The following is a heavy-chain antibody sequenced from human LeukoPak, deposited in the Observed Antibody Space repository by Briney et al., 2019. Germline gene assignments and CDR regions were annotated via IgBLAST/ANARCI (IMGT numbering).Heavy chain of an antibody. V-gene: IGHV1-18*01. Sequence: ASVKVSCKASGYTFTSYGISWVRHAPGQGLEWMGWISAYNGNTNYAQKLQGRVTMTTDTSTSTAYMELRSLRSDDTAVYYCARGRAERAANRDYYYYMDVWGKGTTVTVSS. D-gene: IGHD1-14*01. J-gene: IGHJ6*03. CDR3: ARGRAERAANRDYYYYMDV. CDR1: GYTFTSYG. CDR2: ISAYNGNT.